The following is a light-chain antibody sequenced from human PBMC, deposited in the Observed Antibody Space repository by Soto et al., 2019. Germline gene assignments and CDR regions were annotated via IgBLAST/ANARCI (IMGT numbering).Light chain of an antibody. CDR3: QQYNTLSPYT. CDR2: GAS. V-gene: IGKV3-15*01. CDR1: QSVSRN. Sequence: EIVMTQSPVTLSVSPGERATLSCRASQSVSRNLAWYQQKPGQAPRLLIHGASTRATGIPTRFSGSGSETEFTLIISGLQSEDSAVYFCQQYNTLSPYTFGQGTKLEI. J-gene: IGKJ2*01.